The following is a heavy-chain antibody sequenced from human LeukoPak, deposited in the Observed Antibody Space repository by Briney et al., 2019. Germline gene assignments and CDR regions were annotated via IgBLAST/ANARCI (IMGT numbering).Heavy chain of an antibody. CDR1: GYTFTGYY. CDR3: ARDYYDSSGYYSFDY. J-gene: IGHJ4*02. D-gene: IGHD3-22*01. Sequence: ASVKVSCKASGYTFTGYYMHWVRQAPGQGLEWMGRINPNSGGTNYARKFQGRVTMTRDTSISTAYMELSRLRSDDTAVYYCARDYYDSSGYYSFDYWGQGTLVTVSS. CDR2: INPNSGGT. V-gene: IGHV1-2*06.